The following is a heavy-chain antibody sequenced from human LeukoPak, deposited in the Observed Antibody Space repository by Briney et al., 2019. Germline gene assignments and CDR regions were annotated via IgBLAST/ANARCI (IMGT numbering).Heavy chain of an antibody. D-gene: IGHD6-19*01. J-gene: IGHJ4*02. CDR3: ARVTPSAVAGTLDY. CDR1: GGSFSGYY. CDR2: IYYSGST. Sequence: SETLSLTCAVYGGSFSGYYWSWIRQHPGKGLEWIGYIYYSGSTYYNPSLKSRVTISVDTSKNQFSLKLSSVTAADTAVYHCARVTPSAVAGTLDYWGQGTLVTVSS. V-gene: IGHV4-31*11.